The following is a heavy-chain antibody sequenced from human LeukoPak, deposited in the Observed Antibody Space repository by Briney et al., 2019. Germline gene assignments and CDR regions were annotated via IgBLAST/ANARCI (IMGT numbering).Heavy chain of an antibody. CDR1: GFAFRNYW. CDR2: INSDGSST. Sequence: GGSLRLSCAASGFAFRNYWMHWVRQAPGKGLVWVSRINSDGSSTKYADSVKGRFTISRNNTKNTLYLQMNSLRAEDTAVYYCARDQGGGRYYGENYWGQGTLVTVSS. D-gene: IGHD3-10*01. J-gene: IGHJ4*02. CDR3: ARDQGGGRYYGENY. V-gene: IGHV3-74*03.